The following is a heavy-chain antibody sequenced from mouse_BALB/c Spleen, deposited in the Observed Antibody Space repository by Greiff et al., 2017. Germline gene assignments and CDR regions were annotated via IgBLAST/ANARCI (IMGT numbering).Heavy chain of an antibody. Sequence: EVQLQQSGPVLVRPGASVKMSCKASGYCFTSYWMHWVKQRPGQGLEWIGAIYPGNSDTSYNQKFKGKAKLTAVTSASTAYVELSSLTNEDSAFYYYTRARLEGPADAMDYWGQGTSVTVSS. D-gene: IGHD2-13*01. CDR2: IYPGNSDT. CDR3: TRARLEGPADAMDY. J-gene: IGHJ4*01. CDR1: GYCFTSYW. V-gene: IGHV1-5*01.